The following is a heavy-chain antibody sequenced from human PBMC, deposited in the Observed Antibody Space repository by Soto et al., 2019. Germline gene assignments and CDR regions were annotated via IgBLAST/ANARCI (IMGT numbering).Heavy chain of an antibody. CDR1: GYTFTGYY. J-gene: IGHJ4*02. CDR3: ARGSGYYDFWSGYYTY. D-gene: IGHD3-3*01. Sequence: QVQLVQSGAEVKKPGASVKVSCKASGYTFTGYYMHWVRQAPGQGLEWMGWINPNSGGTNYAQKFQGWVTMTRDTSISTAYMGLSRLRSDDTAVYYCARGSGYYDFWSGYYTYWGQGTLVTVSS. CDR2: INPNSGGT. V-gene: IGHV1-2*04.